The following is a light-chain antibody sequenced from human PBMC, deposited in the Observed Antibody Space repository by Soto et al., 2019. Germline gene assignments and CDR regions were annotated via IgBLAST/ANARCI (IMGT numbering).Light chain of an antibody. V-gene: IGLV2-14*03. CDR1: SSDVGGYNY. CDR3: SSYTTSNTRQIV. Sequence: QSVLPQPASVSGSPGQSITISCPGTSSDVGGYNYVSWYQHHPGKAPKLMIFDVSNRPSGVSNRFSGSKSGNKASLTISGLQPEDEADYYCSSYTTSNTRQIVFGTGTKVTVL. J-gene: IGLJ1*01. CDR2: DVS.